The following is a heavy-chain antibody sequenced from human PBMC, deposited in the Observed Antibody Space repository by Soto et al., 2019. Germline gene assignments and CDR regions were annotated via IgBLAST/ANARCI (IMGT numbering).Heavy chain of an antibody. CDR2: IYNGGNT. Sequence: PSETLSLTCTVSGGSISSSYCNWIRQSPGRGLEWIAYIYNGGNTNYNPSLKSRLTISGDTSKNQFSLKLNSVTAADTAVYYCATGLIVGAPDYWGQGTQVTVSS. V-gene: IGHV4-59*01. CDR3: ATGLIVGAPDY. D-gene: IGHD1-26*01. CDR1: GGSISSSY. J-gene: IGHJ4*02.